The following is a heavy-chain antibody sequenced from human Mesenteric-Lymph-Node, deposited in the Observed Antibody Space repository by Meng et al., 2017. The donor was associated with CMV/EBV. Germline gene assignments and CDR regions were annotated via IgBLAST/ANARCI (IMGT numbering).Heavy chain of an antibody. J-gene: IGHJ4*02. D-gene: IGHD3-3*01. CDR1: GGSISSYY. CDR3: VRDHPYYDACL. CDR2: IYYSGST. Sequence: SETLSLTCTVSGGSISSYYWSWVRQPPGKGLEWIGYIYYSGSTKYNPSLKSRATMSVDTSKNQFSLRLDSVTAADAAVYYCVRDHPYYDACLWGRGARVTVSS. V-gene: IGHV4-59*12.